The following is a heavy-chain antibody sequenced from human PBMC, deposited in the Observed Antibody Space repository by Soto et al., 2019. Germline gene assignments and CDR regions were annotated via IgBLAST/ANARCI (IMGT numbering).Heavy chain of an antibody. Sequence: GGSLRLSCAASGFTFSSYWMSWVRQAPGKGLEWVANIKQDGSEKYYVDSVKGRFTISRDNAKNSLYLQMNSLRAEDTAVYYCARDLPPRYTYYDFWSGFSDQTDKYYFDYWGQGTLVTVSS. CDR1: GFTFSSYW. D-gene: IGHD3-3*01. CDR3: ARDLPPRYTYYDFWSGFSDQTDKYYFDY. V-gene: IGHV3-7*01. J-gene: IGHJ4*02. CDR2: IKQDGSEK.